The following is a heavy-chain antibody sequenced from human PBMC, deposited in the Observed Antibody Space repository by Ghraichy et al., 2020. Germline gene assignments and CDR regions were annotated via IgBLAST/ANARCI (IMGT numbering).Heavy chain of an antibody. D-gene: IGHD5-24*01. CDR3: ATASRWLQLADY. Sequence: GGSLRLSCAASGFTVSSNFMSWVRQAPGKGLEWVSVIYSGGSTYYGDSVKGRFTISRDNSKNTLYLQMNSLRAEDTAVYYCATASRWLQLADYWGQGTRVTVSS. J-gene: IGHJ4*02. CDR2: IYSGGST. CDR1: GFTVSSNF. V-gene: IGHV3-66*01.